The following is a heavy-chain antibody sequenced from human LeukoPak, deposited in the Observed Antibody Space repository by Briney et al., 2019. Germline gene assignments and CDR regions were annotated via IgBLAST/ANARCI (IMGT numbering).Heavy chain of an antibody. J-gene: IGHJ6*02. V-gene: IGHV1-69*01. Sequence: SVKVSCKASGGTFISYAISWVRQAPGQGLEWMGGIIPIFGTANYAQKFQGRVTITADESTSTAYMELSSLRSEDTAVYYCAAGYCSSTSCYARYYYYGMDVWGQGTTVTVSS. CDR3: AAGYCSSTSCYARYYYYGMDV. CDR2: IIPIFGTA. D-gene: IGHD2-2*01. CDR1: GGTFISYA.